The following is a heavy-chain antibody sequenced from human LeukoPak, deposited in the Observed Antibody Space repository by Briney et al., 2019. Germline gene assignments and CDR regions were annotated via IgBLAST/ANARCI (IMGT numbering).Heavy chain of an antibody. CDR3: ATLDTQAAAVIIG. CDR2: IYTSGST. J-gene: IGHJ4*02. V-gene: IGHV4-4*07. CDR1: GGSISSYY. Sequence: PSETLSLTCTVSGGSISSYYWSWIWQPAGKGLEWIGRIYTSGSTNYNPSLKSRVTMSVDTSKNQFSLKLSSVTAADTAVYYCATLDTQAAAVIIGWGQGTLVTVSS. D-gene: IGHD6-13*01.